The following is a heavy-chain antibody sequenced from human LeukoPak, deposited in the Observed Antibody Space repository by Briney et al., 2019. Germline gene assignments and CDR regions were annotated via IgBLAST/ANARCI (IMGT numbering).Heavy chain of an antibody. CDR3: AKDMATYYYASGNIDY. CDR1: GFTFDDYA. V-gene: IGHV3-43D*03. Sequence: GGSLRLSCAASGFTFDDYAMHWVRQAPGKGLEWVSLISWDGGGTYYADSVKGRFSISRDNSKNSLYLQMNSLRAEDTALYYCAKDMATYYYASGNIDYWGQGTLVTVSS. D-gene: IGHD3-10*01. CDR2: ISWDGGGT. J-gene: IGHJ4*02.